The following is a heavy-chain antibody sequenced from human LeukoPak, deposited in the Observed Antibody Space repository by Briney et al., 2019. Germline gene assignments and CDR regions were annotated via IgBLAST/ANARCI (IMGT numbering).Heavy chain of an antibody. Sequence: PSETLSLTCAVYGGSFSGYYWSWIRQPPGKGLEWIGEINHSGSTNYNPSLKSRVTISVDTSKNQFSLKLSSVTAADTAVYYCARRRYYDYVWGSYRSYYFDYWGQGTLVTVSS. D-gene: IGHD3-16*02. CDR1: GGSFSGYY. CDR3: ARRRYYDYVWGSYRSYYFDY. V-gene: IGHV4-34*01. J-gene: IGHJ4*02. CDR2: INHSGST.